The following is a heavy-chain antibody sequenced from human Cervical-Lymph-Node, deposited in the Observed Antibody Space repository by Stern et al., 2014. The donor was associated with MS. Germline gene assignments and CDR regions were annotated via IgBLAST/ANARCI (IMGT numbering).Heavy chain of an antibody. D-gene: IGHD3-3*01. V-gene: IGHV1-3*04. CDR2: SSTGNGNT. Sequence: QMQLVQSGAEVKKPGASVKVACQASGYNFKNYAIHWVRQAPGQRLEWMGWSSTGNGNTKYSQKFQGRVTITRDTPANTAYMELTSLRSEDTAVYFCARGDEDFWSGYQYFQHWGQGTLVTVSS. CDR1: GYNFKNYA. J-gene: IGHJ1*01. CDR3: ARGDEDFWSGYQYFQH.